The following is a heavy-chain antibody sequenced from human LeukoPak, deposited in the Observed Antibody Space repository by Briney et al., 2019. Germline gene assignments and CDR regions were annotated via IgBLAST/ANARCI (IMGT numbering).Heavy chain of an antibody. CDR1: GFTISSQA. V-gene: IGHV3-23*01. Sequence: GGSLRLSCSVSGFTISSQAMSWVRQAPGKGLECVSTIGISDVDRHYADSVKGRFTISRDNSKNTLYLQMHSLRAEDTAVYYCAKDAPGAGGFDYWGQGTLVTVSS. CDR2: IGISDVDR. CDR3: AKDAPGAGGFDY. D-gene: IGHD1-14*01. J-gene: IGHJ4*02.